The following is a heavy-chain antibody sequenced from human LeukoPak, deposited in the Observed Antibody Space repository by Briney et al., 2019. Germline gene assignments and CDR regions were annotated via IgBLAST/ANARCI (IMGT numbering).Heavy chain of an antibody. J-gene: IGHJ6*03. V-gene: IGHV3-48*01. D-gene: IGHD1-14*01. CDR3: AKARNYYMDV. CDR2: ISATGGTI. CDR1: GFTFSSNG. Sequence: GGSLRLSCAASGFTFSSNGMNWVRQAPGKGLEWVSYISATGGTIYYADSVKGRFTISRDNSKNTLYLQMNSLRAEDTAVYYCAKARNYYMDVWGKGTTVTVSS.